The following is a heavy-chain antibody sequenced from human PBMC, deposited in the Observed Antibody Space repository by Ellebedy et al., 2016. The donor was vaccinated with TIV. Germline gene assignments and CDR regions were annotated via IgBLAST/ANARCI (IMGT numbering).Heavy chain of an antibody. J-gene: IGHJ4*02. CDR2: MKGDGSSV. CDR1: GFTFSSYW. V-gene: IGHV3-74*01. Sequence: GGSLRLSCAASGFTFSSYWMYWVRQAPGKGLEWVSRMKGDGSSVPYADSAKGRLTISRDNADNSLHLHLHRVRSDDMALNYCARSPSRSYWAGKYYFDLWGQGSLVSVSS. D-gene: IGHD3-10*01. CDR3: ARSPSRSYWAGKYYFDL.